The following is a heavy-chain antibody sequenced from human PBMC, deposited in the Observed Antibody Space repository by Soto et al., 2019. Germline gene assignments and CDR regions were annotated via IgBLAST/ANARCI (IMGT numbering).Heavy chain of an antibody. D-gene: IGHD2-2*01. CDR2: IIPISGTA. CDR3: ARSQGSSTSLEIYYYYYYGMDV. Sequence: QVQLVQFGAEVKKPGSSVKVSCKASGGTFSSYAISWVRQAPGQGLEWMGGIIPISGTANYAQKFQGRVTITADESTSTAYMELSSLRSEDTAVYYCARSQGSSTSLEIYYYYYYGMDVWGQGTTVTVSS. J-gene: IGHJ6*02. V-gene: IGHV1-69*01. CDR1: GGTFSSYA.